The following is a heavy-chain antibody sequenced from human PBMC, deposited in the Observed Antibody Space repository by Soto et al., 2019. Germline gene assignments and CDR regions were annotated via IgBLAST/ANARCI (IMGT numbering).Heavy chain of an antibody. CDR2: ISSSGGRT. J-gene: IGHJ4*02. Sequence: EVQLLESGGGLVQPGGSVRLSCGTSGFSFVNYGMGWVRQAPGKGLEWVSGISSSGGRTYFADSVRGRFTISRDNSKNTRYLQMDSLRVEDTAVYYCAKVAKPRVVIEYFDYWGQGSLVTVSS. CDR1: GFSFVNYG. CDR3: AKVAKPRVVIEYFDY. D-gene: IGHD3-3*01. V-gene: IGHV3-23*01.